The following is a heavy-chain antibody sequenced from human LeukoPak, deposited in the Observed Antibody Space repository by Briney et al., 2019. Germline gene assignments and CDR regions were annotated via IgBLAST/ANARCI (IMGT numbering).Heavy chain of an antibody. J-gene: IGHJ5*02. CDR2: INVGNGNT. Sequence: GASVKVSCKASGYTFTSYAMHWVRQAPGQRLEWVGWINVGNGNTKYSQKFQGRVTITRDTSASTAYMELSSLRSEDTAVYYCARAPFSSSWYASILGPWGQGTLVTVSS. CDR3: ARAPFSSSWYASILGP. V-gene: IGHV1-3*01. CDR1: GYTFTSYA. D-gene: IGHD2-2*01.